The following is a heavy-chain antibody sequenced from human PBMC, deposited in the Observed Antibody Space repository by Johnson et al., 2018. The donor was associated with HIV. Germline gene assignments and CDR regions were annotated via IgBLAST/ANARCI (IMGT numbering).Heavy chain of an antibody. V-gene: IGHV3-7*03. CDR3: ARKADGFDI. Sequence: VQLVESGGGLIQPGGSLRLSCAASGFTVSSNYMSWVRQAPGKGLEWVANIKHDGREKYQVDSVKGRFTTSRDNAKNSLFLQMNSLRAEDTAVYYCARKADGFDIWGQGTMVTVSS. CDR1: GFTVSSNY. J-gene: IGHJ3*02. CDR2: IKHDGREK.